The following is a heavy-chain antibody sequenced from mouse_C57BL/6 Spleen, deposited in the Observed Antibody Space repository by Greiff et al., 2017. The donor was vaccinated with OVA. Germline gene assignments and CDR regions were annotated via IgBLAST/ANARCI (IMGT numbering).Heavy chain of an antibody. CDR1: GYTFTSYW. CDR3: ANPADYYGSSYWYFDV. Sequence: VQLQQPGAELVKPGASVKLSCKASGYTFTSYWMHWVKQRPGQGLEWIGMIHPNSGSTNYNEKFKSKATLTVDKSSSTAYMQLSSLTSEDSAVYYCANPADYYGSSYWYFDVWGTGTTVTVSS. V-gene: IGHV1-64*01. D-gene: IGHD1-1*01. CDR2: IHPNSGST. J-gene: IGHJ1*03.